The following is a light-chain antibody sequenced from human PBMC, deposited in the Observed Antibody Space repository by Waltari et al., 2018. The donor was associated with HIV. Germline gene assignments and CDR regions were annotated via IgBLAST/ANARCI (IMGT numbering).Light chain of an antibody. Sequence: QSVLTQPPSVSAAPGHKVTISCSGSSSNIRNNYVSRYQQFPGTAPKLLIYDNNKRPSGIPDRFSGSKSGTSATLGITGLQTGDEADYYCGTWDSSLSAGVFGGGTKLTVL. CDR2: DNN. J-gene: IGLJ2*01. CDR3: GTWDSSLSAGV. V-gene: IGLV1-51*01. CDR1: SSNIRNNY.